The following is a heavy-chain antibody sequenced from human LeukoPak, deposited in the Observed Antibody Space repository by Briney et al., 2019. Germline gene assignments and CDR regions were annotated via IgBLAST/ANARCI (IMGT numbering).Heavy chain of an antibody. CDR3: AREVGFWSGYYDDWFDP. Sequence: GGSLRLSCAASGFTFSSYSMNWVRQAPGKGLEWVSSISSSSSYIYYADSVKGRFTISRDNAKNSLYLQMNSLRAEDTAVYYCAREVGFWSGYYDDWFDPWGQGTLVTVSS. CDR2: ISSSSSYI. J-gene: IGHJ5*02. CDR1: GFTFSSYS. D-gene: IGHD3-3*01. V-gene: IGHV3-21*01.